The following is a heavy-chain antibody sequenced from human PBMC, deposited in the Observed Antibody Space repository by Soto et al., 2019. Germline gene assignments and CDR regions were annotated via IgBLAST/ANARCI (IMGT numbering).Heavy chain of an antibody. CDR3: GRGAAERKLGCCSSTSCYRGGRYYYYGMDV. CDR1: GGSFSGYY. D-gene: IGHD2-2*02. Sequence: SETLSLTCAVYGGSFSGYYWSWIRQPPGKWLEWIGEINHSGSTNYNPSLTSRVTISVDTSKNQFSLKLSSVTAADTAVYYCGRGAAERKLGCCSSTSCYRGGRYYYYGMDVWGQGTTVTVSS. J-gene: IGHJ6*02. V-gene: IGHV4-34*01. CDR2: INHSGST.